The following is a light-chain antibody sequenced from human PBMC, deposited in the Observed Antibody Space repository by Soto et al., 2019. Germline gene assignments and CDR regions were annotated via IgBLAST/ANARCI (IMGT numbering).Light chain of an antibody. CDR1: QGISSY. J-gene: IGKJ5*01. CDR3: QQLNTFPIT. V-gene: IGKV1-9*01. CDR2: ASS. Sequence: DIQLTQSPSFLSASVGDRVTITCRASQGISSYLAWYQQTPEKAPKLLIYASSTLQSGVPSRFSGSGSGTEFTLTISNLQPEDFATYFCQQLNTFPITFGQGTRL.